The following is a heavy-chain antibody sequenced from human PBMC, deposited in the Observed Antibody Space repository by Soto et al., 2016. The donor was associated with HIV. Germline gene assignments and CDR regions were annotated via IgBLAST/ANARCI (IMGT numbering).Heavy chain of an antibody. V-gene: IGHV3-33*01. D-gene: IGHD2-15*01. J-gene: IGHJ5*02. CDR1: GFTFSSYG. CDR2: IWYDGSNK. Sequence: VQLVESGGGVVQPGRSLRLSCAASGFTFSSYGMHWVRQAPGKGLEWVAVIWYDGSNKYYADSVKGRFTISRDNSKNTLYLQMNSLRAEDTAVYYCASSPQCSGGSCSLRNWFDPGAREPWSPSPQ. CDR3: ASSPQCSGGSCSLRNWFDP.